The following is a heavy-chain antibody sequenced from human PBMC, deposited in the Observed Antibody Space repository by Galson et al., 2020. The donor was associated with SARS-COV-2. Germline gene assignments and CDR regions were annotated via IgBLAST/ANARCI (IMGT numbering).Heavy chain of an antibody. CDR1: GFIFSDHY. V-gene: IGHV3-72*01. Sequence: GGSLRLSCAASGFIFSDHYMDWVRQAPGKGLEWVARSRNKVNSYTTEYAASVKGRFTISRDDSKTSVYLQMNSLKTEDTAVYYCTRGSNTGYMEHWGQGTLGTVSS. CDR3: TRGSNTGYMEH. CDR2: SRNKVNSYTT. D-gene: IGHD6-13*01. J-gene: IGHJ4*02.